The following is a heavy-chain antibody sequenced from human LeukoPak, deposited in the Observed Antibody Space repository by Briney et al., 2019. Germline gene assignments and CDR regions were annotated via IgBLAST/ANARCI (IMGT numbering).Heavy chain of an antibody. J-gene: IGHJ4*02. V-gene: IGHV1-18*04. CDR3: ARVAHSGSYTGNY. CDR1: GYTFTGYY. D-gene: IGHD1-26*01. Sequence: ASVKVSCKASGYTFTGYYMHWVRQAPGQGLEWMGWISAYNGNTNYAQKLQGRVTMTTDTSTSTAYMELRSLRSDDTAVYYCARVAHSGSYTGNYWGQGTLVTVSS. CDR2: ISAYNGNT.